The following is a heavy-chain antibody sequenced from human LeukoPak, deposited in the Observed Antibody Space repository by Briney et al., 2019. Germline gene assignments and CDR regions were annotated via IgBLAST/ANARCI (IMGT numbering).Heavy chain of an antibody. D-gene: IGHD6-19*01. CDR3: AKDFRAGILVYYLDY. Sequence: HPGGSLRLSCAASGFTFSSYGMSWVRQSPGKGLEWVSVISGSGVSTYYADSVKGRFTISRDNFKSTLYLQMNSLRAEDTAVYYCAKDFRAGILVYYLDYWGQGTLVTVSS. CDR1: GFTFSSYG. J-gene: IGHJ4*02. V-gene: IGHV3-23*01. CDR2: ISGSGVST.